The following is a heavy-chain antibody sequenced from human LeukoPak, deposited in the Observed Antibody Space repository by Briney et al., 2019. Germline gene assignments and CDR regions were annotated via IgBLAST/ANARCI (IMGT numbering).Heavy chain of an antibody. CDR3: NGEMATIESFSVSAFDI. CDR1: GGSFSGYY. Sequence: SETLSLTCAVYGGSFSGYYWSWIRQPPGKGLEWIGEINHSGSTNYNPSLKSRVTISVDTSKNQFSLKLSSVTAADTAVYYCNGEMATIESFSVSAFDIWGQGTMVTVSS. CDR2: INHSGST. V-gene: IGHV4-34*01. J-gene: IGHJ3*02. D-gene: IGHD5-24*01.